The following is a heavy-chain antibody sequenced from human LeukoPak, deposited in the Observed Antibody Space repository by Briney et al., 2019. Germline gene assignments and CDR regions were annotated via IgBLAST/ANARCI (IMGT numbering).Heavy chain of an antibody. D-gene: IGHD3-10*01. CDR1: GGSISSYY. Sequence: SETLPLTCTVSGGSISSYYWSWIRQPAGKGLEWIGRIYTSGSTNYNPSLKSRVTISVDTSKNQFSLKLSSVTAADTAVYYCARGAGARRGGKFDYWGQGTLVTVSS. J-gene: IGHJ4*02. CDR3: ARGAGARRGGKFDY. CDR2: IYTSGST. V-gene: IGHV4-4*07.